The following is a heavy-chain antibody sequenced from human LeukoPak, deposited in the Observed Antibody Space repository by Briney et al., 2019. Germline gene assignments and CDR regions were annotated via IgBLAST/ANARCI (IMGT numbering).Heavy chain of an antibody. J-gene: IGHJ2*01. CDR3: AIQEFYWYFYL. CDR1: GGSFINYY. D-gene: IGHD3-10*01. CDR2: IYYSGST. Sequence: SEALSLTCTVSGGSFINYYWSWIRQPPGKGLEWIGYIYYSGSTNYNPSLKSRVTISVDTSKNQFSLKLNSVTAADTAVYYCAIQEFYWYFYLWARGTLVTVSS. V-gene: IGHV4-59*01.